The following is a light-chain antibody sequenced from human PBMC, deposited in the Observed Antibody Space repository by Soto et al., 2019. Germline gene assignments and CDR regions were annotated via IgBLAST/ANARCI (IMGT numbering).Light chain of an antibody. CDR1: QSISNY. Sequence: EIVLTQSPATLSLSPGERATLSCRASQSISNYLAWYQHKPGQAPRLLIYDASSRATGIPARFSGSGSGTDFTLTISSLEPEDFAVYYCQQYGSSLITFGQGTRLEIK. J-gene: IGKJ5*01. CDR2: DAS. CDR3: QQYGSSLIT. V-gene: IGKV3-11*01.